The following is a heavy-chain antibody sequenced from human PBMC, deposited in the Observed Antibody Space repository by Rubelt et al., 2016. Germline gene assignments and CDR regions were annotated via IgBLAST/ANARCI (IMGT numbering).Heavy chain of an antibody. Sequence: QVQLQESGPGLVKPSETLSLTCTVSGGSISSYSWSWIRQPPGKGLEWIGYISNSGSTSYNPSLKSRVTISLDTSKNQFSLKRISVTAADTAVYYCARHASGANSYYDYWGQGTLVTVSS. V-gene: IGHV4-59*08. J-gene: IGHJ4*02. CDR2: ISNSGST. D-gene: IGHD4-11*01. CDR1: GGSISSYS. CDR3: ARHASGANSYYDY.